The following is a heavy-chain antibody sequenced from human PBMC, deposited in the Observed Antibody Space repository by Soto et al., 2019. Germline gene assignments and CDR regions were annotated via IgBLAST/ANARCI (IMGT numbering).Heavy chain of an antibody. J-gene: IGHJ4*02. D-gene: IGHD2-15*01. V-gene: IGHV2-5*02. CDR2: IYWDDDK. CDR3: AHRREDRGGLGNFDY. CDR1: GFSLSTSGVG. Sequence: QITLKESGPTLVKPTQTLTLTCTFSGFSLSTSGVGVGWIRQPPGKALDWLALIYWDDDKRYSPSLRSRLTITKDTSKNQVALTRTNMDPVDTATYYCAHRREDRGGLGNFDYWGQGTLVTVSS.